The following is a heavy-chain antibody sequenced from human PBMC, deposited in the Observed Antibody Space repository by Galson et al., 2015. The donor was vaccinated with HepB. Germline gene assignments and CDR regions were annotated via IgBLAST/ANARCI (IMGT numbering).Heavy chain of an antibody. CDR3: ARSGAGSYYFDH. Sequence: SLRLSCAASGFTFSSYGMHWVRQAPGKGLEWVAVVWYDGTNKYYAESEEGRFTISRDNSKNTLYLQMNSLRAEDTAVYYCARSGAGSYYFDHWGQGTLVTVSS. V-gene: IGHV3-33*01. CDR1: GFTFSSYG. CDR2: VWYDGTNK. J-gene: IGHJ4*02. D-gene: IGHD6-19*01.